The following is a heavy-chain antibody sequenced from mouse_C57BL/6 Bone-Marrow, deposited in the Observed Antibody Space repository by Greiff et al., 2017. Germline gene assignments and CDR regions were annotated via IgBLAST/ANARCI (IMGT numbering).Heavy chain of an antibody. CDR2: IWTGGGT. J-gene: IGHJ1*03. CDR1: GFSLTSYA. D-gene: IGHD1-1*01. V-gene: IGHV2-9-1*01. CDR3: ASLSYYGSSYWYFDV. Sequence: VKLMESGPGLVAPSQSLSITCTVSGFSLTSYAISWVRQPSGKGLEWLGVIWTGGGTNYNSALKSRLSISKDNSKSQVFLKMNSLQTDDTARYYCASLSYYGSSYWYFDVWGTGTTVTVSS.